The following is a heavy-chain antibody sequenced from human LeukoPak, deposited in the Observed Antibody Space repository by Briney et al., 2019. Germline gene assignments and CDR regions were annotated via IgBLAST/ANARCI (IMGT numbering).Heavy chain of an antibody. CDR1: GGSISSGSYY. D-gene: IGHD1-26*01. CDR2: IYTSGST. J-gene: IGHJ4*02. V-gene: IGHV4-61*02. Sequence: SETLSLTCTVSGGSISSGSYYWSWIRQPAGKGLEWIGRIYTSGSTNYNPSLKSRVTISVDTSKNQFSLKLSSVTAADTAVYYCARDSEWELVYWGQGTLVTVSS. CDR3: ARDSEWELVY.